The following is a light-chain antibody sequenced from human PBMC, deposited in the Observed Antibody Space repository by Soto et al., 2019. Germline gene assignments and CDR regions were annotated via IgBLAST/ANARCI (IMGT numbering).Light chain of an antibody. CDR1: QSVSSNH. J-gene: IGKJ1*01. CDR2: GAS. CDR3: QQYGSSPQA. V-gene: IGKV3-20*01. Sequence: IVLAQSPGTLSFSPGERATLSLRASQSVSSNHLAWYQQKRGQPPRLLIYGASSRATGTPGRFSGSGSGTDFTLTITRLEPEDFAVYYCQQYGSSPQAFGQGTKVDIK.